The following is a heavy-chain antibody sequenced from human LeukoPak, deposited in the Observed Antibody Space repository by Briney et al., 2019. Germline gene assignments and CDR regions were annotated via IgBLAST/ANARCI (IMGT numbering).Heavy chain of an antibody. CDR2: FYHSGRT. D-gene: IGHD6-13*01. CDR3: ARVKSGYSSTHAFDI. Sequence: SETLSLTCTVSGGSISSYYWSWIRQPPGKGLEWIGYFYHSGRTNSNPSLKSRVTMSIDTSKNQFSLKLSSVTAADTAVYYCARVKSGYSSTHAFDIWGQGTMVTVSS. CDR1: GGSISSYY. J-gene: IGHJ3*02. V-gene: IGHV4-59*01.